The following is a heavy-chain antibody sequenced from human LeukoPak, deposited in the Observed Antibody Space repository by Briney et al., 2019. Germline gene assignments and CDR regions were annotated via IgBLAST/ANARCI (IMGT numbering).Heavy chain of an antibody. CDR2: IYYSGST. V-gene: IGHV4-59*08. J-gene: IGHJ5*02. D-gene: IGHD4-17*01. CDR3: ARLSVTTSSWFDP. CDR1: GGSISSYY. Sequence: SETLSPTCTVSGGSISSYYWSWIRQPPGKGLEWIGYIYYSGSTNYNPSLKSRVTISVDTSKNQFSLKLSSVTAADTAVYYCARLSVTTSSWFDPWGQGTLVTVSS.